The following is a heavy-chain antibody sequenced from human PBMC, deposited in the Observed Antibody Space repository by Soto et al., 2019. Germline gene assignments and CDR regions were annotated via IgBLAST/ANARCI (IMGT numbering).Heavy chain of an antibody. Sequence: ASVKVSCKASGYTFNTYAITWVRQVPGQGLEWMGWISPNNGKTKYTQSLQDRLTMTTDTSTNTAYLELRSLKSDDTAIYYCARVFLPGYPDYWGQGTLVTVSS. V-gene: IGHV1-18*01. D-gene: IGHD5-18*01. CDR1: GYTFNTYA. CDR2: ISPNNGKT. J-gene: IGHJ4*02. CDR3: ARVFLPGYPDY.